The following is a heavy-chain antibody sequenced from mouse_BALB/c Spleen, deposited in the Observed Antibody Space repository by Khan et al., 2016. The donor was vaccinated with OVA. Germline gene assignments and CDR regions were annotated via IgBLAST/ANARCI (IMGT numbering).Heavy chain of an antibody. CDR2: IWRDGST. J-gene: IGHJ4*01. D-gene: IGHD2-10*01. Sequence: QVQLQQSGPGLVAPSQSLSITCTISGFSLTNYGVHWVRQTPGKGLEWLVVIWRDGSTTYDSALKSRLTISKDNSKCQVFLKMDSLQTDDTAMYYCARQPYYHYYSMDYWGQGTSVTVSS. V-gene: IGHV2-6-1*01. CDR1: GFSLTNYG. CDR3: ARQPYYHYYSMDY.